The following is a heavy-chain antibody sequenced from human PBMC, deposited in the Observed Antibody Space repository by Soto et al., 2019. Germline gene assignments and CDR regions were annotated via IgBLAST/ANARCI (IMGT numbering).Heavy chain of an antibody. Sequence: PGGSLRLSCAASGFTFSSYAMSWVRQAPGKGLEWVSAISGSGGSTYYADSVKGRFTISGHNSKNTLYLQMNSLRAEDTAVYYCARAHYDFWSGYYTTAYYYMDVWGKGTTVTVS. CDR1: GFTFSSYA. D-gene: IGHD3-3*01. CDR3: ARAHYDFWSGYYTTAYYYMDV. J-gene: IGHJ6*03. CDR2: ISGSGGST. V-gene: IGHV3-23*01.